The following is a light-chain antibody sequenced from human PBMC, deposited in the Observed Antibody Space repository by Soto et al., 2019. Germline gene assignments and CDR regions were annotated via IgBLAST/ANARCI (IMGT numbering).Light chain of an antibody. CDR3: QQYSSSRT. V-gene: IGKV3-20*01. J-gene: IGKJ1*01. CDR2: GGS. Sequence: DIVLTQSPGTLSLSPGERATLYCRASQSVSSNHLAWYQQKPGQAPRLLIYGGSSRATGIPVGFSGSGSETDFTLTITRLEPEDFAMYYCQQYSSSRTFGQGTKVDIK. CDR1: QSVSSNH.